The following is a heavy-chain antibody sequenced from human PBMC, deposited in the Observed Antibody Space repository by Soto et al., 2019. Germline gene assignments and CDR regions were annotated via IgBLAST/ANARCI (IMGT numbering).Heavy chain of an antibody. CDR1: GYTFTNYG. V-gene: IGHV1-3*01. CDR3: ARSGYSSGWYHWYLDF. CDR2: INSGSGNT. Sequence: QVQLVQSGAEVKKPGASVKVSCKASGYTFTNYGIHWVRQAPGQRLEWMGWINSGSGNTKYSQKLQGRVTNNRDTAASTAYMELSSLRSEDTAVYYCARSGYSSGWYHWYLDFWGRGTLVTVSS. D-gene: IGHD6-19*01. J-gene: IGHJ2*01.